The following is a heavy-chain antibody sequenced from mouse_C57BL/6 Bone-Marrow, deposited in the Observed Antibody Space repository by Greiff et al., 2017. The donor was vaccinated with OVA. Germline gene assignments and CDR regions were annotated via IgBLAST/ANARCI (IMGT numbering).Heavy chain of an antibody. CDR2: IRSGSSTI. Sequence: EVKVVESGGGLVKPGGSLKLSCAASGFTFSDYGMHWVRQAPEKGLEWVAYIRSGSSTIYYADTVKGRFTISRDNAKNTLFLQMTSLRSEDTAMYYCARINYWYFDVWGTGTTVTVSS. CDR1: GFTFSDYG. CDR3: ARINYWYFDV. J-gene: IGHJ1*03. V-gene: IGHV5-17*01.